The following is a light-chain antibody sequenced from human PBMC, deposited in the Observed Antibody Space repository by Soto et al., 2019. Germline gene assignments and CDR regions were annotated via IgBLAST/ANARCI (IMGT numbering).Light chain of an antibody. V-gene: IGKV1-5*03. CDR3: QQYNSMSLT. CDR2: KAS. J-gene: IGKJ4*01. Sequence: DIQTTQSPSTLSASVGDRVTITCRASQSISTWLAWYQQKPGKAPKLLIYKASDLESGVPSRFSGSASGTEFTLTISSLQPDDFATYYCQQYNSMSLTFGGGTKVDIK. CDR1: QSISTW.